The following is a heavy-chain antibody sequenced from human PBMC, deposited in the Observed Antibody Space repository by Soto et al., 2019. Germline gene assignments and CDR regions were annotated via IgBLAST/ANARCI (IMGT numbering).Heavy chain of an antibody. CDR1: GFTVSSYR. CDR2: ISSSSSTI. J-gene: IGHJ4*01. V-gene: IGHV3-48*02. CDR3: ARDYYVD. Sequence: GSLTVFPGPCGFTVSSYRLDKVGQAPGKGQEWVSYISSSSSTIYYADSVKGRFTISRDNAKNSLYLQMNSLRDEDTAVYYCARDYYVD.